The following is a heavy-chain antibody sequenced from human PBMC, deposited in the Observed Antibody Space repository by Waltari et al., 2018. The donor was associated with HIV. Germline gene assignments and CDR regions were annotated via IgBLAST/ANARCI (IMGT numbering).Heavy chain of an antibody. V-gene: IGHV3-7*01. CDR3: ARSPPLYSHYGDDAFDI. CDR2: IKQDGNEK. Sequence: EVQLVESGGALVQPGGSVRLPWAASGFPFSGFWLSWVRQAQGKGLEWVANIKQDGNEKYFVDSVKGRFTISRDNAKNSLYLQMNSLRAEDTAVYYCARSPPLYSHYGDDAFDIWGQGTMVTVSS. D-gene: IGHD4-4*01. CDR1: GFPFSGFW. J-gene: IGHJ3*02.